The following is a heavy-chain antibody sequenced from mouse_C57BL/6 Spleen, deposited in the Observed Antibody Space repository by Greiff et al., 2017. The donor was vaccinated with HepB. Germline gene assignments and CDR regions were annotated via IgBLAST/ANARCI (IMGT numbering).Heavy chain of an antibody. CDR3: ARWDDSYYAMDY. D-gene: IGHD2-4*01. CDR1: GYTFTDYY. CDR2: INPYNGGT. V-gene: IGHV1-19*01. Sequence: VQLQQSGPVLVKPGASVKMSCKASGYTFTDYYMNWVKQSHGKSLEWIGVINPYNGGTSYNQKFKGKATLTVDKSSSPAYMALNSLTSEDSAVYYCARWDDSYYAMDYWGQGTSVTVSS. J-gene: IGHJ4*01.